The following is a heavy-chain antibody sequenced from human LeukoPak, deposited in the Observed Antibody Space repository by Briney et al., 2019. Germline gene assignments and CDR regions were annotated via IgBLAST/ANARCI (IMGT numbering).Heavy chain of an antibody. D-gene: IGHD5-12*01. CDR3: ARAWPYYYYYMDV. V-gene: IGHV4-39*07. Sequence: SETLSLTCTVSGGSISSSSYYWGWIRQPPGKGLEWIGSIYYSGSTYYNPSLKSRVTISVDTSKNQFSLKLSSVTAADTAVYYCARAWPYYYYYMDVWGKGTTVTVSS. J-gene: IGHJ6*03. CDR2: IYYSGST. CDR1: GGSISSSSYY.